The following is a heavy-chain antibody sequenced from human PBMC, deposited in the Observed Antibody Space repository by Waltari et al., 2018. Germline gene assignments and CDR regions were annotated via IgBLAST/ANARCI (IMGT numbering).Heavy chain of an antibody. CDR2: IRYDGGDN. D-gene: IGHD3-10*01. CDR1: GFTFSNYG. Sequence: QVQLVESGGGVVQPGGSLRLSCAASGFTFSNYGIHWVRQGPGKGLDWVAFIRYDGGDNRYADSVKSRFTISRDNSKNTLYLQMDSLRVEDTAVYYCAKDRSEMATMTGSYYYLMDVWGPGTTVTVSS. J-gene: IGHJ6*02. CDR3: AKDRSEMATMTGSYYYLMDV. V-gene: IGHV3-30*02.